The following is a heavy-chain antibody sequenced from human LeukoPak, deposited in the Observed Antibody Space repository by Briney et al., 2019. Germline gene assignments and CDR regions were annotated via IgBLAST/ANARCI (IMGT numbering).Heavy chain of an antibody. Sequence: ASAKVSCKASGYTFTGYYMHWVRQAPGQGLEWMGRINPNSGGTNYAQKFQGRVTMTRDTSISTAYMELSRLRSDDTAVYYCARVHTVYYGMDVWGQGTTVTVSS. CDR3: ARVHTVYYGMDV. J-gene: IGHJ6*02. D-gene: IGHD2-2*02. V-gene: IGHV1-2*06. CDR1: GYTFTGYY. CDR2: INPNSGGT.